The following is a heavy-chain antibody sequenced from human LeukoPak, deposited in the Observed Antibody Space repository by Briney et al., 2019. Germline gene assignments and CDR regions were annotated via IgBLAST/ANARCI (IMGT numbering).Heavy chain of an antibody. CDR3: ARGCSSTSCHVRSDY. CDR2: INWNGGST. CDR1: GFTFDDYG. Sequence: GGSLRPSCAASGFTFDDYGMSWVRQAPGKGLEWVSGINWNGGSTGYADSVKGRFTISRDNAKNSLYLQMNSLRAEDTALYYCARGCSSTSCHVRSDYWGQGTLVTVSS. V-gene: IGHV3-20*04. J-gene: IGHJ4*02. D-gene: IGHD2-2*01.